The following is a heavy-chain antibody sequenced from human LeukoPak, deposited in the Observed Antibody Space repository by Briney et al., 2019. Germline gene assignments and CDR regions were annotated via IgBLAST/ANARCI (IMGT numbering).Heavy chain of an antibody. CDR1: GYSFTSYW. Sequence: GESLKISRKGSGYSFTSYWIGWVRQMQGKGLEFVGIIYPGDSDTRYSPSFQGQVTISADKSISTAYLQWSSLKTSDTAMYYCARHGDYGDYIWFDPWGQGTLVTVSS. D-gene: IGHD4-17*01. J-gene: IGHJ5*02. CDR3: ARHGDYGDYIWFDP. CDR2: IYPGDSDT. V-gene: IGHV5-51*01.